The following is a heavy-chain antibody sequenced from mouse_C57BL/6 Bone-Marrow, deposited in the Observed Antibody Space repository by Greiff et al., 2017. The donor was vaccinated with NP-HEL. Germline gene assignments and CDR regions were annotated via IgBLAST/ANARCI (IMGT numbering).Heavy chain of an antibody. CDR2: IAPSDSYT. J-gene: IGHJ2*01. Sequence: QVQLQQPGAELVKPGASVKLSCKASGYTFTSYWMQWVKQRPGQGLEWIGEIAPSDSYTYYNQQFKGKATLTVDTSSSTANMQLSSLTSEDSAVNYCASRIYYYGSRGYWGQGTTLTVSS. V-gene: IGHV1-50*01. CDR3: ASRIYYYGSRGY. CDR1: GYTFTSYW. D-gene: IGHD1-1*01.